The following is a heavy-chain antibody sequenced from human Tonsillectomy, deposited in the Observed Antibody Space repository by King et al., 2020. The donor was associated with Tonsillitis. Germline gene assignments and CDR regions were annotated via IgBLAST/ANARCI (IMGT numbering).Heavy chain of an antibody. Sequence: VQLVESGGGVVQPGRSLRLSCAASGFTVSSYGMHWVRQAPGKGLEWVAVISYDGSNKYYAYSVKGRFTISRDKSKNTLYLQMNSLRAEDTAVYYCAMPPYYYDSSGQFDYWGQGTLVTVSS. CDR2: ISYDGSNK. CDR1: GFTVSSYG. V-gene: IGHV3-30*03. D-gene: IGHD3-22*01. J-gene: IGHJ4*02. CDR3: AMPPYYYDSSGQFDY.